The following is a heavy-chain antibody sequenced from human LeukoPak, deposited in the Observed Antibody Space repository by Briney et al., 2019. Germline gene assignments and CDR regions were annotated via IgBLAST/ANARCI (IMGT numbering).Heavy chain of an antibody. D-gene: IGHD2-21*02. CDR1: GFTFSGYS. CDR3: ARGSEAGVVTRYDY. Sequence: GGSLRLSCAASGFTFSGYSMNWVRQAPGKGLEWLSSISSSSSFIYYADSVKGRFTISRDNAKNSLFLQMNSLRAEDTAVYYCARGSEAGVVTRYDYWGQGTLVTVSS. CDR2: ISSSSSFI. V-gene: IGHV3-21*01. J-gene: IGHJ4*02.